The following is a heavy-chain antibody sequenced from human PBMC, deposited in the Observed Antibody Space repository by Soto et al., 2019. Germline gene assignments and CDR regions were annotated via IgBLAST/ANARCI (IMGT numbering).Heavy chain of an antibody. D-gene: IGHD6-13*01. CDR3: AKASRSTIAARNLFDY. J-gene: IGHJ4*02. V-gene: IGHV3-23*01. CDR1: GFTFSSYA. Sequence: PVGSLRLSCAASGFTFSSYAMAWVRQAPGKGLEWVSGITGGGSSTHYSDSVKGRFTISRDNSKDMLYLQMNSLGAEDTAVYYCAKASRSTIAARNLFDYWGQGTPVTVSS. CDR2: ITGGGSST.